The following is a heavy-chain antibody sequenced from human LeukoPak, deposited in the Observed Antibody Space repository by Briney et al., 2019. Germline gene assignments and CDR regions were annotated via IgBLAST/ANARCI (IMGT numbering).Heavy chain of an antibody. J-gene: IGHJ4*02. CDR3: AAEVGEDIAVTGFDY. CDR2: IVVGSGNT. CDR1: GFTFTSSV. D-gene: IGHD6-19*01. Sequence: SVKVSCTVSGFTFTSSVVQWVRQARGQRLGWIGWIVVGSGNTNYAQKFPERVTITRDMSTSTAYMELSSLRSEDTAVYYCAAEVGEDIAVTGFDYWGQGTLVTVSS. V-gene: IGHV1-58*01.